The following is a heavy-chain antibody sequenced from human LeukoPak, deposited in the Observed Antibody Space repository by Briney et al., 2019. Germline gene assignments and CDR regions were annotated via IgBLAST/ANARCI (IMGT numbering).Heavy chain of an antibody. CDR3: VRGEYYSSSGMDV. J-gene: IGHJ6*02. D-gene: IGHD3-10*01. CDR2: ISYDGSNE. V-gene: IGHV3-30*03. CDR1: GFTFSDYG. Sequence: GRSLRLSCAASGFTFSDYGMPWVRQAPGKGLEWVAAISYDGSNEYFGDSLKGRSTISRDNSKNTLYLQMNRLRVEDTAVYYCVRGEYYSSSGMDVWGQGTTVTVSS.